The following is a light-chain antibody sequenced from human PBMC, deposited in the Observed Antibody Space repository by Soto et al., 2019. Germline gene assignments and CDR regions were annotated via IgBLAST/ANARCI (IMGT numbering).Light chain of an antibody. CDR2: AAS. V-gene: IGKV1-8*01. CDR1: QGISSS. J-gene: IGKJ3*01. Sequence: AIRMTQSPSSFSASTGDRVTITGRARQGISSSLALSQQKPGKAPKLLIYAASTLQSGVPSRFSGSGSGTDFTLSISGLQSEDVATYSCQQYYSYPRVTFGPGTKVDI. CDR3: QQYYSYPRVT.